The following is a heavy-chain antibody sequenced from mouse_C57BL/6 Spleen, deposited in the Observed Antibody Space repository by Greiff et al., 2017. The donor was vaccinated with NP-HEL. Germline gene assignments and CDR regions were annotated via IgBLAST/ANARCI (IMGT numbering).Heavy chain of an antibody. V-gene: IGHV14-3*01. CDR3: AREDTTVVASPYWYFDV. D-gene: IGHD1-1*01. J-gene: IGHJ1*03. CDR2: IDPANGNT. Sequence: VQLQQPGAELVKPGASVKLSCKASGYTFTSYWMHWVKQRPGRGLEWIGRIDPANGNTKYAPKFQGKATITADTSSNTAYLPLSSLTSEDTAIDYGAREDTTVVASPYWYFDVWGTGTTVTVSS. CDR1: GYTFTSYW.